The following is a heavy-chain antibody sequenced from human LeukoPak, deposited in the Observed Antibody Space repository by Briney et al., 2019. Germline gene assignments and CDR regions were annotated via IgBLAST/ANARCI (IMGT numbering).Heavy chain of an antibody. CDR2: IDPTDSYT. Sequence: GESLKISCKDSGYSFISYWIGWVRQMPGKGLEWMGMIDPTDSYTNYSPSFQGHVTISTDKSISTAYLQWSSLKASDTAIYYCARRGRSSSNFDFWGQRTLVTVSS. V-gene: IGHV5-10-1*01. D-gene: IGHD6-6*01. CDR1: GYSFISYW. CDR3: ARRGRSSSNFDF. J-gene: IGHJ4*02.